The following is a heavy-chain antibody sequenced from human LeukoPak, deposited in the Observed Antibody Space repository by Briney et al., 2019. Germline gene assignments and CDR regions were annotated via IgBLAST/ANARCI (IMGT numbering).Heavy chain of an antibody. CDR1: GFTFSSYS. CDR3: AGYYYDSSGPTAWFDP. V-gene: IGHV3-21*01. CDR2: ISSSSSYI. Sequence: GGSLRLSCAASGFTFSSYSMNWVRQAPGKGLEWVSSISSSSSYIYYADSVKGRFTISRDDAKNSLYLQMNSLRAEDTAVYYCAGYYYDSSGPTAWFDPWGQGTLVTVSP. J-gene: IGHJ5*02. D-gene: IGHD3-22*01.